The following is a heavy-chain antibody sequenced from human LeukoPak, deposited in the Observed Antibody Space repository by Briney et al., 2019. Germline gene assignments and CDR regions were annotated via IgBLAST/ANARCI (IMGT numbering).Heavy chain of an antibody. CDR2: IYHSGST. V-gene: IGHV4-4*02. D-gene: IGHD6-19*01. J-gene: IGHJ4*02. CDR3: ARVAAVAAHFDY. Sequence: SGTLSLTCAVSGGSISSSNWWSWVRQFPGKGLEWIGEIYHSGSTNYNPSLKSRVTISVDKSKNQFSLKLSSVTAAATAVSYCARVAAVAAHFDYWGQGTLVTVSS. CDR1: GGSISSSNW.